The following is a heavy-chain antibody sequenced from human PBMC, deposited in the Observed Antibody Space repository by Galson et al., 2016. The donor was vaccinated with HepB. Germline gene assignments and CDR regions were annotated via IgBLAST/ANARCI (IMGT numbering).Heavy chain of an antibody. Sequence: SETLSLTCTVSGGSISSSSYYWGWIRQPPGKGLEWIGSIYYSGSTYYDPSLKSRVTISVDTSKNQFSLKLSSVTAADTAVYYCAREVVVVAAPWAFDIWGQGTLVTVSS. J-gene: IGHJ4*02. V-gene: IGHV4-39*07. D-gene: IGHD2-15*01. CDR3: AREVVVVAAPWAFDI. CDR1: GGSISSSSYY. CDR2: IYYSGST.